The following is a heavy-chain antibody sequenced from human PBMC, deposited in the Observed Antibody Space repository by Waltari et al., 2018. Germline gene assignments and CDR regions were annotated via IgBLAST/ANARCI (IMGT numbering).Heavy chain of an antibody. CDR2: IYHSGST. CDR1: GYSISSGYY. J-gene: IGHJ4*02. V-gene: IGHV4-38-2*01. CDR3: ASWGTFLAGATPLDY. Sequence: QVQLQESGPGLVKPSETLSLTCAVSGYSISSGYYWGWIRQPPGKGREWIGSIYHSGSTYYNPSLKSRVTISVDTSKNQFSLKLSSVTAADTAVYYCASWGTFLAGATPLDYWGQGTLVTVSS. D-gene: IGHD1-26*01.